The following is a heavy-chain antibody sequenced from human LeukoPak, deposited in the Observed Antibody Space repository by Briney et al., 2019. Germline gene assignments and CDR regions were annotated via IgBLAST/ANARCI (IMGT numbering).Heavy chain of an antibody. D-gene: IGHD2-15*01. J-gene: IGHJ3*02. CDR3: ARLRYCSGGSCYLYDAFDI. CDR2: ISSSSSYI. V-gene: IGHV3-21*01. CDR1: GFTFSSYS. Sequence: GGSLRLSCAASGFTFSSYSMNWVRQAPGKGLEWVSSISSSSSYIYYADSVKGRFTISRDNAKNSLYLQMNSLRAEDTAVYYCARLRYCSGGSCYLYDAFDIWGQGTMVTVSS.